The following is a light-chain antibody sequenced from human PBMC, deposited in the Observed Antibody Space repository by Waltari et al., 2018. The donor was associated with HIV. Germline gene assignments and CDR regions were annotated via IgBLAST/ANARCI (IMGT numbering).Light chain of an antibody. V-gene: IGKV1-NL1*01. Sequence: DVRMTQFPSSLSASVGDRVTITCRAHQDIGNSMSWYQQRPGKVPKLLVYGGYIRHRWVAARFTGSGSGTEYTLTSSSLQPEDFATYYCHQYFSDPFTFGGGTKVEI. CDR1: QDIGNS. CDR2: GGY. CDR3: HQYFSDPFT. J-gene: IGKJ4*01.